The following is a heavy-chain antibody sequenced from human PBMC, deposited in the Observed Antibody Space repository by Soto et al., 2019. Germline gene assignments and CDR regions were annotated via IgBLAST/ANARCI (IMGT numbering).Heavy chain of an antibody. CDR3: AKDFYDSSGL. Sequence: SLRLSCAASGFTFSSYGMHWVRQAPGKGLEWVAVISYDGSNKYYADSVKGRFTISRDNSKNTLYLQMNSLRAEDTAVYYCAKDFYDSSGLWGQGTLVTVSS. CDR2: ISYDGSNK. V-gene: IGHV3-30*18. J-gene: IGHJ4*02. D-gene: IGHD3-22*01. CDR1: GFTFSSYG.